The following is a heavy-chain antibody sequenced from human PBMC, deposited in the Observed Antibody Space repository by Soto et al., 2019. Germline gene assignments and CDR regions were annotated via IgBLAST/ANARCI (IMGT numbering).Heavy chain of an antibody. CDR2: ISSSSSTI. V-gene: IGHV3-11*04. D-gene: IGHD2-15*01. CDR3: ARGYCRGGSCYSGDAFDI. Sequence: GGSLRLSCAASGFTFSDYYMSWIRQAPGKGLEWVSYISSSSSTIYYADSVRGRFTISRDNAKSSLYLQMNSLRDEDTAVYYCARGYCRGGSCYSGDAFDIWGQGTMVTVS. CDR1: GFTFSDYY. J-gene: IGHJ3*02.